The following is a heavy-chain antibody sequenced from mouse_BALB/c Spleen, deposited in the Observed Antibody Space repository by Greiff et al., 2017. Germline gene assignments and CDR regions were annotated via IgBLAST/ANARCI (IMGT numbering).Heavy chain of an antibody. J-gene: IGHJ4*01. Sequence: EVKLMESGPGLVKPSQSLSLTCSVTGYSITSGYYWNWIRQFPGNKLEWMGYISYDGSNNYNPSLKNRISITRDTSKNQFFLKLNSVTTEDTATYYCARGLYDYDGDYYAMDYWGQGTSVTVSS. D-gene: IGHD2-4*01. V-gene: IGHV3-6*02. CDR3: ARGLYDYDGDYYAMDY. CDR2: ISYDGSN. CDR1: GYSITSGYY.